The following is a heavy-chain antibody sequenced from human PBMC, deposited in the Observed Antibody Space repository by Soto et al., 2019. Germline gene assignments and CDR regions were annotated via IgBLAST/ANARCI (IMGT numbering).Heavy chain of an antibody. CDR1: GFTFSSYG. J-gene: IGHJ5*02. D-gene: IGHD6-19*01. CDR2: ISYDGSNK. V-gene: IGHV3-30*18. CDR3: AKDPVELGIAVDLGWFDP. Sequence: QVQLVESGGGVVQPGRSLRLSCAASGFTFSSYGMHWVRQAPGKGLEWVAVISYDGSNKYYADSVKGRFTISRGNSKNTLYLQMNSLRAEDTAVYYCAKDPVELGIAVDLGWFDPWGQGTLVTVSS.